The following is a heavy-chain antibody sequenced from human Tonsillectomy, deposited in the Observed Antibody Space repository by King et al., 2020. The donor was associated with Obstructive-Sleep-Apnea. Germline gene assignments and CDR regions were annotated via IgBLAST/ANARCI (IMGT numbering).Heavy chain of an antibody. D-gene: IGHD4-11*01. Sequence: QLVQSGAEVKKPGASVKVSCKASGYTFTNYGVTWVRQAPGQGLEWMGRISAYIGNANYAQKYQGRVTMTTDTSTSTAYMDLRSLRSDDTAVYFCARVHTTASADTLDYWGQGTLVTVSS. CDR3: ARVHTTASADTLDY. J-gene: IGHJ4*02. CDR1: GYTFTNYG. V-gene: IGHV1-18*01. CDR2: ISAYIGNA.